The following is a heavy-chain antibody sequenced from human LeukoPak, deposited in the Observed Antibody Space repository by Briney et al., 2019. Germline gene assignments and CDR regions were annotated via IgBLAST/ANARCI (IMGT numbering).Heavy chain of an antibody. J-gene: IGHJ4*02. CDR3: AKDWDSGGWLAFDY. Sequence: SLRLSCVASGFSFDDYAMHWVRQAPGKGLEWVAGMSWKSGRIGYADSVKGRFTISRDNAKNSLYLQMNSLRVEDTAMYYCAKDWDSGGWLAFDYWGRGTLVTVSS. V-gene: IGHV3-9*01. CDR2: MSWKSGRI. CDR1: GFSFDDYA. D-gene: IGHD6-19*01.